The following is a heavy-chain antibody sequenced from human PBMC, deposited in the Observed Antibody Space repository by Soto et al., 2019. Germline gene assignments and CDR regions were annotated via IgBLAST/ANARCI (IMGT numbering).Heavy chain of an antibody. J-gene: IGHJ4*02. CDR1: GFTFSASA. D-gene: IGHD6-6*01. V-gene: IGHV3-73*01. CDR2: IRTKGKNYAT. Sequence: PGGSLRLSCAASGFTFSASAMHWVRQAPGKGLEWLGHIRTKGKNYATAYAASVRGRFTISRDDSENTAYLQMYNLQAEDTAVYYCSGSSSGFWGQGTLVTVSS. CDR3: SGSSSGF.